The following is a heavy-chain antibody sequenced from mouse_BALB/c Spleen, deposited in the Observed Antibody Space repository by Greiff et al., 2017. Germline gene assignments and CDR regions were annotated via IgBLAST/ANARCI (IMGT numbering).Heavy chain of an antibody. CDR1: GYTFTSYW. V-gene: IGHV1-7*01. Sequence: VKLMESGAELAKPGASVKMSCKASGYTFTSYWMHWVKQRPGQGLEWIGAIHPGSGGTAYNQKFKGKATLTADKSSSTAYMELSSLTSEDSAVYYCTRSYYYAMDYWGQGTSVTVSS. J-gene: IGHJ4*01. CDR2: IHPGSGGT. CDR3: TRSYYYAMDY.